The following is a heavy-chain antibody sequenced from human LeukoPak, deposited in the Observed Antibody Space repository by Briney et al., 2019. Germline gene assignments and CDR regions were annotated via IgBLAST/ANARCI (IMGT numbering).Heavy chain of an antibody. J-gene: IGHJ3*02. CDR3: ARDVAYSSSSGAFDI. CDR1: DGSFSVYY. D-gene: IGHD6-6*01. Sequence: SENLSLTCTVYDGSFSVYYWSWIRQPPGKGLEWIAEINHSGSTNYNPSLKSRVTISIDTSKNQFSLKLSSVTAADTAVYYCARDVAYSSSSGAFDIWGQGTMVTVSS. V-gene: IGHV4-34*01. CDR2: INHSGST.